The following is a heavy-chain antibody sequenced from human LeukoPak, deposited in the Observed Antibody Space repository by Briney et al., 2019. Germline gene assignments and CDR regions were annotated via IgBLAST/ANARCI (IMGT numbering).Heavy chain of an antibody. CDR2: INPNSGGT. D-gene: IGHD6-6*01. CDR3: ARDRVGSSSPKNYYYMDV. V-gene: IGHV1-2*02. CDR1: GYTFTAYY. Sequence: ASVKVSCKASGYTFTAYYMHWVRQAPGQGLEWMGWINPNSGGTNYAQKFQGRVTMTRDTSISTACMELSRLRSDDTAVYYCARDRVGSSSPKNYYYMDVWGKGTTVTVSS. J-gene: IGHJ6*03.